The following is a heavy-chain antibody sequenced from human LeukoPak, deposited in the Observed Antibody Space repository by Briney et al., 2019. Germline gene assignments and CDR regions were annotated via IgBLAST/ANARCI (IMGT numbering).Heavy chain of an antibody. CDR3: GRGAGSTSYYGMDV. D-gene: IGHD2-2*01. CDR2: IWDDGNTK. Sequence: GRSLRLSCAASGFNFSTYGMHWVRQAPGKGLEWVAVIWDDGNTKYYADSLKGRFTISRDTSKNTLYLQMNSLRVEDTAVYFCGRGAGSTSYYGMDVWGQGTTVTVSS. V-gene: IGHV3-33*01. CDR1: GFNFSTYG. J-gene: IGHJ6*02.